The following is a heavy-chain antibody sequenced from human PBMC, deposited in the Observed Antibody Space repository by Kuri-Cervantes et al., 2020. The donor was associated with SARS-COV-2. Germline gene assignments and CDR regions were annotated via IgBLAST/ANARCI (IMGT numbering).Heavy chain of an antibody. J-gene: IGHJ4*02. D-gene: IGHD2-21*01. CDR2: IFYSGST. Sequence: SETLSLTCTVPGDSISSYYWGWIRQPPGRGLEWIGYIFYSGSTNYNPSLKSRVTISVDTSKNQFSLRLNSVTAADTAVYYCARATSYCGGDCYIFDYWGQGTLVTVSS. CDR3: ARATSYCGGDCYIFDY. CDR1: GDSISSYY. V-gene: IGHV4-59*01.